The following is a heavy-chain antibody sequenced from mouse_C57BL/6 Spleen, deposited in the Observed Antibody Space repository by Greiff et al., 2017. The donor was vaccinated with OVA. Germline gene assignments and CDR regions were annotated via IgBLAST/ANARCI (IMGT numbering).Heavy chain of an antibody. J-gene: IGHJ2*01. CDR1: GFTFSDYG. Sequence: EVHLVESGGGLVKPGGSLKLSCAASGFTFSDYGMHWVRQAPEEGLEWVAYISSGSSTIYYADTVKGRFTISRDNAKNTLFLQMTSLRSEDTAMYYCAELRRGYWGKGTTLTVSS. V-gene: IGHV5-17*01. D-gene: IGHD1-1*01. CDR2: ISSGSSTI. CDR3: AELRRGY.